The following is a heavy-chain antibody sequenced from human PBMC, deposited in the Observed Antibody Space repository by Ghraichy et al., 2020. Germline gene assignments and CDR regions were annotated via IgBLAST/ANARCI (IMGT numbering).Heavy chain of an antibody. Sequence: SETLSLTCTVSGGSISSYYWSWIRQPPGKGLEWIGYIYTSGSTNYNPSLKSRVTISVDTSKNQFSLKLSSVTAADTAVYYCARRGSGSDFDYWGQGTLVTVSS. CDR2: IYTSGST. CDR1: GGSISSYY. CDR3: ARRGSGSDFDY. V-gene: IGHV4-4*09. D-gene: IGHD1-26*01. J-gene: IGHJ4*02.